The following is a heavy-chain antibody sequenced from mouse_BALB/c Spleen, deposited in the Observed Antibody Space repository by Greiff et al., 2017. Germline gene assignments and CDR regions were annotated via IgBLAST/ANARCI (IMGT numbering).Heavy chain of an antibody. CDR2: ISSGGSYT. D-gene: IGHD1-1*01. CDR3: AGYGSSYDAMDY. V-gene: IGHV5-6*01. Sequence: EVNVVESGGDLVKPGGSLKLSCAASGFTFSSYGMSWVRQTPDKRLEWVATISSGGSYTYYPDSVKGRFTISRDNAKNTLYLQMSSLKSEDTAMYYCAGYGSSYDAMDYWGQGTSVTVSS. CDR1: GFTFSSYG. J-gene: IGHJ4*01.